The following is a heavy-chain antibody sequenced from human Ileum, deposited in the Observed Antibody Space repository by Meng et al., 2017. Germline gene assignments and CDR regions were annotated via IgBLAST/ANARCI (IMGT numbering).Heavy chain of an antibody. D-gene: IGHD2-15*01. CDR1: GGSISSGGYY. V-gene: IGHV4-31*03. CDR2: IYDSGST. CDR3: ARGGTAYFDY. Sequence: QVQLQESGPGLVKPSQTLSLTCTVSGGSISSGGYYWSWIRQHPGKGLEWIGYIYDSGSTYYNPSLKSRIAISGDTSKNQFSLNLSSVTDADTAVYYCARGGTAYFDYWGQGTLVTVSS. J-gene: IGHJ4*02.